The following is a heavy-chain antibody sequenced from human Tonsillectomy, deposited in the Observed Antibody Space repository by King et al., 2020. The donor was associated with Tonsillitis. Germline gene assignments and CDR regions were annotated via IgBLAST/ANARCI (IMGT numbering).Heavy chain of an antibody. Sequence: VQLVESGGGLVQPGGSLRLSCAASGFTFSSYAMSWLRQAPGKGLEWVSAIRGGGGSAYYADSVKGRFTISRDNSKNTLYLQMNSLRAEDTAVYFCAKGGLGYCSSTNCYYYFDYWGQGTLVTVSS. J-gene: IGHJ4*02. CDR2: IRGGGGSA. D-gene: IGHD2-2*03. V-gene: IGHV3-23*04. CDR3: AKGGLGYCSSTNCYYYFDY. CDR1: GFTFSSYA.